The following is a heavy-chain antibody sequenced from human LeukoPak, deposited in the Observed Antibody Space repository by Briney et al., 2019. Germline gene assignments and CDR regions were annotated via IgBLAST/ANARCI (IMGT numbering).Heavy chain of an antibody. CDR1: GFTFSSYE. J-gene: IGHJ4*02. V-gene: IGHV3-48*03. Sequence: GGSLRLSCAASGFTFSSYEMNWVRQAPGKGLEWLSHIRRSGSTIYYADSVKGRFTISRDNAKNSLYLRMNSLRAEDTAVYYCARVLIYYDSSVHYYLAFDYWGQGTLVTVSS. D-gene: IGHD3-22*01. CDR3: ARVLIYYDSSVHYYLAFDY. CDR2: IRRSGSTI.